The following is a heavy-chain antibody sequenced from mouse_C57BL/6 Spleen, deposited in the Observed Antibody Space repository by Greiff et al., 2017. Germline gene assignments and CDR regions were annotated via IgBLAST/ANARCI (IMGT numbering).Heavy chain of an antibody. CDR2: IYPRSGNT. J-gene: IGHJ1*03. CDR3: ARREGKSYWYFDV. V-gene: IGHV1-81*01. D-gene: IGHD2-1*01. CDR1: GYTFTSYG. Sequence: QVHVKQSGAELARPGASVKLSCKASGYTFTSYGISWVKQRTGQGLEWIGEIYPRSGNTYYNEKFKGKATLTADKSSSTAYMELRSLTSEDSAVYFCARREGKSYWYFDVWGTGTTVTVSS.